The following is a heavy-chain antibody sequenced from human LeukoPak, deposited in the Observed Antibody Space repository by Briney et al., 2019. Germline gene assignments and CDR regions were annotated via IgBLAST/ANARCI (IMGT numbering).Heavy chain of an antibody. Sequence: GGSLRLSCAAPGFTFSSYSMTWVHQAPGKGLEWISYIHDGGSPIYYADSVKGRFTVSRDNAKNSLYLQMNSLRAEDTAVYYCARGGSSWFSYWGQGTLVTVSS. D-gene: IGHD6-13*01. CDR2: IHDGGSPI. CDR3: ARGGSSWFSY. CDR1: GFTFSSYS. V-gene: IGHV3-48*01. J-gene: IGHJ4*02.